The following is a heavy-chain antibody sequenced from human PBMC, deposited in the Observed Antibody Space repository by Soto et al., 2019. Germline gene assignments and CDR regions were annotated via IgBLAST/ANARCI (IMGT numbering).Heavy chain of an antibody. CDR3: ARAGSSGYFGGYYYYGMDV. CDR2: VNHSGST. J-gene: IGHJ6*02. D-gene: IGHD3-22*01. Sequence: SETLSLTCAVYGGSFSGYYWSWIRQPPGKGLEWIGEVNHSGSTNYNPSLKSRVTISVDTSKNQFSLKLSSVTAADTAVYYCARAGSSGYFGGYYYYGMDVWGQGTTVTVSS. V-gene: IGHV4-34*01. CDR1: GGSFSGYY.